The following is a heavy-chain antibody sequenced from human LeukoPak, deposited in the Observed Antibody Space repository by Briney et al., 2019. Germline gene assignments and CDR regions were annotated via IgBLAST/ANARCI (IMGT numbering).Heavy chain of an antibody. CDR2: INHSGST. CDR3: ARRPYCSSTSCYSAHWFDP. D-gene: IGHD2-2*01. J-gene: IGHJ5*02. V-gene: IGHV4-34*01. CDR1: GGPFSGYY. Sequence: SETLSLTCAVYGGPFSGYYWSWIRQPPGKGLEWIGEINHSGSTNYNPSLKSRVTISVDTSKNQFSLKLSSVTAADTAVYYCARRPYCSSTSCYSAHWFDPWGQGTLVTVSS.